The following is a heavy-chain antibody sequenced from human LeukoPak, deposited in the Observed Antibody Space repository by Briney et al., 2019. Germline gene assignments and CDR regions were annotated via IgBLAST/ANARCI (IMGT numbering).Heavy chain of an antibody. CDR1: GGSISSYY. V-gene: IGHV4-4*07. D-gene: IGHD3-3*01. Sequence: SETLSLTCTVSGGSISSYYWSWIRQPAGKGLEWIGRIYTSGSTNYNPSLKSRVTMSVDTSKNQFSLKLSSVTAADTAVYYCARDQPRLRFLEWPLKYNWFDPWGQGTLVTVSS. J-gene: IGHJ5*02. CDR3: ARDQPRLRFLEWPLKYNWFDP. CDR2: IYTSGST.